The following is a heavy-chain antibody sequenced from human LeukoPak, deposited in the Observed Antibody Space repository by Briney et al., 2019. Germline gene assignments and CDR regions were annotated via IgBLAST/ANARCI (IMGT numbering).Heavy chain of an antibody. CDR2: ISSNGGST. CDR3: ARDRAYAFDN. CDR1: GFTFSSSA. J-gene: IGHJ3*02. V-gene: IGHV3-64D*09. D-gene: IGHD3-10*01. Sequence: PGGSLRLSCSASGFTFSSSAMHWVRQAPGKGLEYVSAISSNGGSTYYADSVKGRFTISRDNSKNTLYLLLSSLRAEDTAVYYCARDRAYAFDNWGQGTMVTVSS.